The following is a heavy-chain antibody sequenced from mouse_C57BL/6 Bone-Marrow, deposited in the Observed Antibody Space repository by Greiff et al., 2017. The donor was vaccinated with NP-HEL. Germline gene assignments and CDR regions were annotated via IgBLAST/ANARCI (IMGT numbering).Heavy chain of an antibody. V-gene: IGHV1-64*01. Sequence: QVQLKQPGAELVKPGASVKLSCKASGYTFTSYWMHWVKQRPGQGLEWIGMIHPNSGSTNYNEKFKSKATLTVDKSSSTAYMQLSSLTSEDSAVYYCAMGWDYAMDYWGQGTSVTVSS. CDR1: GYTFTSYW. J-gene: IGHJ4*01. CDR3: AMGWDYAMDY. CDR2: IHPNSGST. D-gene: IGHD2-3*01.